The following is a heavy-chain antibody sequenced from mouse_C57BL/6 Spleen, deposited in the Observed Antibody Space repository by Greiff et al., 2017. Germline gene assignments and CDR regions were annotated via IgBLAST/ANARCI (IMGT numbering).Heavy chain of an antibody. CDR2: INPNYGTT. Sequence: EVKLMESGPELVKPGASVKISCKASGYSFTDYNMNWVKQSNGKSLEWIGVINPNYGTTSYNQKFKGKATLTVDQSSSTAYMQLNSLTSEDSAVYYCAGGSSPFYAMDYWGQGTSVTVSS. D-gene: IGHD1-1*01. CDR3: AGGSSPFYAMDY. V-gene: IGHV1-39*01. J-gene: IGHJ4*01. CDR1: GYSFTDYN.